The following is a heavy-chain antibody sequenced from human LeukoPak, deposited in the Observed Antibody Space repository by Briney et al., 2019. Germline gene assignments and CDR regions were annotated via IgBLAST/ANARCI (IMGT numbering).Heavy chain of an antibody. D-gene: IGHD5-12*01. V-gene: IGHV2-70*16. CDR1: GFSLSTSGMC. Sequence: KVSGPVLVKPPQTLTLTSTFSGFSLSTSGMCVRWIRQPPGQALAWLAHIACVEDKYYSTSLKTSLTIYKHTSKNLVVLTMTSMDPVDTATYYCARTRGYSCYDSGDFDYGGQGTLVTVSS. CDR3: ARTRGYSCYDSGDFDY. CDR2: IACVEDK. J-gene: IGHJ4*02.